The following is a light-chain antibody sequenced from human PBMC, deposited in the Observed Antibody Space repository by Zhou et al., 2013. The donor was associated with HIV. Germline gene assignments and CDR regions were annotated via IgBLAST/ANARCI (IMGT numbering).Light chain of an antibody. CDR1: QSISSY. CDR2: AAS. CDR3: QQINSFPIT. V-gene: IGKV1-39*01. Sequence: DIQMTQSPSSLSASVGDRVTITCRASQSISSYLNWYQQKPGKAPKLLIYAASSLQSGVPSRFSGSGSGTDFTLSISSLQPEDSATYYCQQINSFPITFGPGTTVDIK. J-gene: IGKJ3*01.